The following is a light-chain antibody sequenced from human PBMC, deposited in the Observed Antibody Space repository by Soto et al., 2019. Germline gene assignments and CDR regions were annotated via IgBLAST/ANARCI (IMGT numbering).Light chain of an antibody. CDR1: SSNIGAGYD. J-gene: IGLJ1*01. Sequence: QSSLAQPPSVSGAPGQRVTISCTGSSSNIGAGYDVHWYQQRPGAAPKLLISANINRPSGVPDRFSGSKSGASASLAITGLQADDEGDYYCQSYDSTMSASYVVGKGTKVTVL. CDR3: QSYDSTMSASYV. CDR2: ANI. V-gene: IGLV1-40*03.